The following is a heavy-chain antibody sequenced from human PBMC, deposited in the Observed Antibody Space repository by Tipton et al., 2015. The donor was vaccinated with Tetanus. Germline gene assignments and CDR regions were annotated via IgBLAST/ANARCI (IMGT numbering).Heavy chain of an antibody. CDR2: INHSGST. D-gene: IGHD5-18*01. Sequence: TLSLTCAVYGGSFSAYYWSWIRQSPGKGLEWIGEINHSGSTTYSPSFKSRVTISVDTPKNQSSLKLTSLTVADTAVYYCARGGSYSYGPRGFDLWGRGTLVTVSS. V-gene: IGHV4-34*01. CDR1: GGSFSAYY. J-gene: IGHJ2*01. CDR3: ARGGSYSYGPRGFDL.